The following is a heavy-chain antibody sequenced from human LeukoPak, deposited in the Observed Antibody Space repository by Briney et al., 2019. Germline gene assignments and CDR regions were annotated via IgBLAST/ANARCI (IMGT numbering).Heavy chain of an antibody. CDR3: AKEYNGPIDY. V-gene: IGHV3-23*01. J-gene: IGHJ4*02. D-gene: IGHD1-1*01. Sequence: GVSLKLSCAASGFTFSSYALSWVRQAPGKGLEWVSLITGSGRTTYYADSVKGRFTVYRDNSKNTLYLQMNSLIADDTAIYYCAKEYNGPIDYWGQGTLVTVSS. CDR2: ITGSGRTT. CDR1: GFTFSSYA.